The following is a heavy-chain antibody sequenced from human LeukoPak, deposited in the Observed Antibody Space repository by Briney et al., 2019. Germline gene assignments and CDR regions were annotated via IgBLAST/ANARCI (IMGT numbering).Heavy chain of an antibody. J-gene: IGHJ4*02. Sequence: GGSLRLSFAASGFTFSNSAMTWVRQAPGKGLEWVSAISGSGGSTYYADSVKGRFTISRDNSKNTLYLQMNSLRAEDTAVYYCAKDSTYMAVAGVLDYWGQGTLVTVSS. CDR1: GFTFSNSA. V-gene: IGHV3-23*01. D-gene: IGHD6-19*01. CDR2: ISGSGGST. CDR3: AKDSTYMAVAGVLDY.